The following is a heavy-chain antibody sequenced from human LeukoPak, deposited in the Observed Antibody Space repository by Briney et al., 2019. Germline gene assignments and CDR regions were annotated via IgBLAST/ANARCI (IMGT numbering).Heavy chain of an antibody. CDR3: ARGRGIDY. CDR2: INQDGTEK. J-gene: IGHJ4*02. V-gene: IGHV3-7*04. Sequence: SGGSLRLSCADSGFTLSNYWMSWVRQAPGKGLEWVANINQDGTEKYYVDSVKGRFTISRDNAKNSLHLQMNSLRAEDTAVYYCARGRGIDYWGQGTPVTVSS. D-gene: IGHD3-10*01. CDR1: GFTLSNYW.